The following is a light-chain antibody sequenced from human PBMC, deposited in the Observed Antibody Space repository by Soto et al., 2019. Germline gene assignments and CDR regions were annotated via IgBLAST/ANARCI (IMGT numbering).Light chain of an antibody. CDR3: QQYNMWPWT. CDR2: DDS. CDR1: QSIRDY. J-gene: IGKJ5*01. V-gene: IGKV3-15*01. Sequence: EILTTHRPARQSWSSRGGPTLSCTARQSIRDYLAWYQQTPGQAPRLLIYDDSNRDNGFPARFSGSGSGTEFTLTISSLESDDFATYYCQQYNMWPWTFGQGTRLEI.